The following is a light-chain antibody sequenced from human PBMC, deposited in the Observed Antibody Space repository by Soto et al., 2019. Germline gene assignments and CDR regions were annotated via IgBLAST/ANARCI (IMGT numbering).Light chain of an antibody. CDR1: QSFRRSF. CDR2: GAS. V-gene: IGKV3-20*01. J-gene: IGKJ5*01. Sequence: EIVLTQSAGTISLSTGERANLSYRASQSFRRSFLAWYQQKTRQAPRHLIYGASSRATGIPVRFSGSGSGTDFTLTISRLEPDDFAVYYCQQCGGSPITFGQGTRLEI. CDR3: QQCGGSPIT.